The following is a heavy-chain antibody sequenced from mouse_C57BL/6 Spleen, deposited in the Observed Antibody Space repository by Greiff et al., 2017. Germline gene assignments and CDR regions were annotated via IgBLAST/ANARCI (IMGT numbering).Heavy chain of an antibody. Sequence: VQLQQSGPELVKPGASVKISCKASGYAFSSSWMNWVKQRPGKGLEWIGRIYPGDGDTNYNGKFKGKATLTADKSSSTAYMQLSSLTSEDSAVYFCARRADYYGSSDWYCDVWGTGTTVTVSS. D-gene: IGHD1-1*01. J-gene: IGHJ1*03. CDR2: IYPGDGDT. CDR3: ARRADYYGSSDWYCDV. CDR1: GYAFSSSW. V-gene: IGHV1-82*01.